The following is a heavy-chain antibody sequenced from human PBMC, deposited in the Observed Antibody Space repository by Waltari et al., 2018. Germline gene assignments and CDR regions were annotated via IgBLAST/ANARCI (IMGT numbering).Heavy chain of an antibody. Sequence: QVQLQESGPGLVKPSETLSLTCTVSGGSISSYYWSWIRQPPGKGLEWIGYIYYSGSTNYNPSLKSRVTISVDTSKNQFSLKLSSVTAADTAVYYCARWGPLSGWIQLGFDYWGQGTLVTVSS. D-gene: IGHD5-18*01. CDR2: IYYSGST. CDR3: ARWGPLSGWIQLGFDY. CDR1: GGSISSYY. V-gene: IGHV4-59*01. J-gene: IGHJ4*02.